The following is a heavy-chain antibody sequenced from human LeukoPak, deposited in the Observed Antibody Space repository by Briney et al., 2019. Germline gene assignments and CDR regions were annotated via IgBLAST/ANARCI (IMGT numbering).Heavy chain of an antibody. V-gene: IGHV1-18*01. CDR1: GYTFTSYG. Sequence: ASVKVSCKASGYTFTSYGISWVRQAPGQGLEWMGWISAYNGNTNYAQKLQGRVTMTTDTSTSTAYMELRSLRSDDTAVYYCARGGRLELLIYHYYYMDVWGKGTTVTVSS. CDR3: ARGGRLELLIYHYYYMDV. J-gene: IGHJ6*03. D-gene: IGHD1-26*01. CDR2: ISAYNGNT.